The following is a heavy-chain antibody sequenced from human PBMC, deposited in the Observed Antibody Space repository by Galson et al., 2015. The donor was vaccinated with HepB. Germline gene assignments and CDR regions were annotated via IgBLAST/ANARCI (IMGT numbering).Heavy chain of an antibody. CDR3: AHTPYGDYVGGIFNS. CDR1: GFSLPTSEVG. D-gene: IGHD4-17*01. J-gene: IGHJ5*01. V-gene: IGHV2-5*02. Sequence: PALVKPTQTLTLTCTFSGFSLPTSEVGVGWIRQPPGKALEWLALIYWDDHKRCSPSLKSRLTIAKDTSKNQVVLTLTNMDPVDTATYYCAHTPYGDYVGGIFNSWGQGTLVTVSS. CDR2: IYWDDHK.